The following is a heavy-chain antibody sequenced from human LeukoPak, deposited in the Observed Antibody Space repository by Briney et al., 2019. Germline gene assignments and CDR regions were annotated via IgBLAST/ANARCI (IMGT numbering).Heavy chain of an antibody. V-gene: IGHV3-48*02. J-gene: IGHJ6*02. Sequence: GGSLRLSCAASGFTFSSYSMNWVRQAPGKGLGWVSYISSSSSTIYYADSVKGRFTISRDNAKNSLYLQMNSLRDEDTAVYYCASPGRPYYYYGMDVWGQGTTVTVSS. CDR3: ASPGRPYYYYGMDV. CDR1: GFTFSSYS. CDR2: ISSSSSTI.